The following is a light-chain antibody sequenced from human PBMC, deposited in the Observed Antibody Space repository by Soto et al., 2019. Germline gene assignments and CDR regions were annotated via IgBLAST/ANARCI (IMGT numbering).Light chain of an antibody. CDR3: TSYTGSNIRYV. CDR2: EVS. J-gene: IGLJ1*01. V-gene: IGLV2-14*01. Sequence: QSALTQPASVSGSPGQSITISCTGTSNDVGGYNYVSWYQHHPGKAPKLMIYEVSDRPSGVSNRFSGSKSGNTASLTISGLQAEDGVDYYCTSYTGSNIRYVFGTGTKLTAL. CDR1: SNDVGGYNY.